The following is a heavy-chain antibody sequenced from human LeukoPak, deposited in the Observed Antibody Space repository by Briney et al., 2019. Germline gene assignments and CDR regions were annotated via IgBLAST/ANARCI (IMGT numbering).Heavy chain of an antibody. CDR2: ISSSSSNI. CDR3: ARDQQAIPYAFDI. D-gene: IGHD2-2*01. CDR1: GFRFSRYS. V-gene: IGHV3-48*01. Sequence: PGGSLRLSCAASGFRFSRYSMNWVRQAPGKGREWVSYISSSSSNINYADSVKGRFTTSRDNAKNSLYLQMNSLRAEDTAVYYCARDQQAIPYAFDIWGQGTMVTVSS. J-gene: IGHJ3*02.